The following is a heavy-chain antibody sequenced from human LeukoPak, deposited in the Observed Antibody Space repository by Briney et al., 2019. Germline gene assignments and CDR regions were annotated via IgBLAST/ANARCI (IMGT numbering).Heavy chain of an antibody. J-gene: IGHJ4*02. D-gene: IGHD4-17*01. Sequence: GEALKISCKGSGYNFTSYWSGWVRQMPGKVREWRGIIYPGDSDTRYSPSFQGQVTISADKSISTAYLQWSSLKASDTAMYYCARQVDYGDGAYFDYWGQGTLVTVSS. V-gene: IGHV5-51*01. CDR1: GYNFTSYW. CDR3: ARQVDYGDGAYFDY. CDR2: IYPGDSDT.